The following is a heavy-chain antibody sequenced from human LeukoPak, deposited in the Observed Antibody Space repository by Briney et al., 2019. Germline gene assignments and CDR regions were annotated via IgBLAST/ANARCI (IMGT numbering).Heavy chain of an antibody. J-gene: IGHJ4*02. V-gene: IGHV2-5*01. CDR2: TYWNDDK. Sequence: SGPTLVNPTHTLTLTCTFSGFSLITSGVGVGWIRQPPGKALEWLALTYWNDDKRYSPSLKSRLTITKDTSKNQVVLTMTNMDPVDTATYYCAHSILHFWSGLSYFDYWGQGTLVTVSS. D-gene: IGHD3-3*02. CDR1: GFSLITSGVG. CDR3: AHSILHFWSGLSYFDY.